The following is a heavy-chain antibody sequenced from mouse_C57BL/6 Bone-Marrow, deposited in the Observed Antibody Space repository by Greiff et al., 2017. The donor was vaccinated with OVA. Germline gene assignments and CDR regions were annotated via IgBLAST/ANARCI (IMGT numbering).Heavy chain of an antibody. J-gene: IGHJ2*01. D-gene: IGHD1-1*01. CDR1: GYTFTSYW. CDR3: TTDYGSGY. V-gene: IGHV1-5*01. CDR2: IYPGNSDT. Sequence: VQLKESGTVLARPGASVKMSCKTSGYTFTSYWMHWVKQRPGQGLEWIGAIYPGNSDTSYNQKFKGKATLTAVTSASTAYMELSSLTNEDSAVYYCTTDYGSGYWGQGTTLTVSS.